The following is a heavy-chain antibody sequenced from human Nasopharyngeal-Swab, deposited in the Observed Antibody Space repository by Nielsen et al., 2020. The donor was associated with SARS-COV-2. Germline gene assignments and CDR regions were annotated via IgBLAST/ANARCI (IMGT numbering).Heavy chain of an antibody. Sequence: SETLSLTCTVSGGSISSYYWSWIRQPPGKGLEWIGYIYYSGSTTYNPSLKSRVTISVDTSKNQFSLKLSSVTAADTAVYYCARDFSNWGQGTLVTVSS. J-gene: IGHJ4*02. CDR2: IYYSGST. D-gene: IGHD3-3*02. V-gene: IGHV4-59*13. CDR1: GGSISSYY. CDR3: ARDFSN.